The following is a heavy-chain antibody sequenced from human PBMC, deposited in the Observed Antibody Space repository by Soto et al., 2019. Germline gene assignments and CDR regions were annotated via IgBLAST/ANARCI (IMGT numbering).Heavy chain of an antibody. CDR2: IKQDGSEK. CDR1: GFTFSSYW. J-gene: IGHJ4*02. V-gene: IGHV3-7*01. Sequence: EVQLVESGGGLVQPGGSLRLSCAASGFTFSSYWMSWVRQAPGKGLEWVANIKQDGSEKYYVDSVKGRFTISRDNAKNSLYLHMNRLRAEDTAVYYCARERITIFGVVISYFDYWGQGTLVTVSS. D-gene: IGHD3-3*01. CDR3: ARERITIFGVVISYFDY.